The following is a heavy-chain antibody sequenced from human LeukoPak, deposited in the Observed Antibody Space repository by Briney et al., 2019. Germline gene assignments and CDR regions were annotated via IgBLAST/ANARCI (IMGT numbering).Heavy chain of an antibody. CDR1: GFTFSSYS. Sequence: GGSLRLSCAASGFTFSSYSMNWVRQAPGKGLEWVSYISSSSSTIYYADSVKGRFTISRDNSKNTLYLQMNSLRAEDTAVYYCARGGRAAAAGTFDYWGQGTLVTVSS. V-gene: IGHV3-48*01. D-gene: IGHD6-13*01. J-gene: IGHJ4*02. CDR3: ARGGRAAAAGTFDY. CDR2: ISSSSSTI.